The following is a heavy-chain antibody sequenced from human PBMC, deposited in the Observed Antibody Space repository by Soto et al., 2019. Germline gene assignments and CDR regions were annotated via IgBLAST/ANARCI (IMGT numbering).Heavy chain of an antibody. CDR3: ARRGGSYYEVYYYSMDV. CDR1: GNTLTSNY. J-gene: IGHJ6*02. D-gene: IGHD1-26*01. V-gene: IGHV1-46*01. Sequence: ASVKVSCKASGNTLTSNYMHWVRQAPGQGLEWMGIINPSGDRTSYAQKFQGRVTMTRDTSTSTVYMELSSLRPEDTAVYYCARRGGSYYEVYYYSMDVWGQGTTVTVSS. CDR2: INPSGDRT.